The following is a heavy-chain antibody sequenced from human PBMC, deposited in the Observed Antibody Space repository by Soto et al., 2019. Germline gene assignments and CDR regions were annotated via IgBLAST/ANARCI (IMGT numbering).Heavy chain of an antibody. CDR3: ARVDGDDMYYFYF. Sequence: SVKVSCKASGGTFSSYAISWVRQAPGQGLEWMGGIIPIFGTANYAQKFQGRVTITADESTSTAYMELSSLRSEDTAVYYCARVDGDDMYYFYFWGQGTLVIVSS. D-gene: IGHD4-17*01. J-gene: IGHJ4*02. V-gene: IGHV1-69*13. CDR2: IIPIFGTA. CDR1: GGTFSSYA.